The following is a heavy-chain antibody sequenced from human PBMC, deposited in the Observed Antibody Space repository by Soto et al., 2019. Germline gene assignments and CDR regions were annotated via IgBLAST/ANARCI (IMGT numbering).Heavy chain of an antibody. D-gene: IGHD3-10*01. Sequence: QITLKESGPTLVKPTQTLTLTCTFSGFSLSTRGVGVGWIRQPPGKALECLALIYWDDDQSYSTSLKSRLTITKDTSKNQVVLTMTNMDPADTATYYCARLLWFGELSWGQGTLVTVSS. V-gene: IGHV2-5*02. J-gene: IGHJ4*02. CDR2: IYWDDDQ. CDR1: GFSLSTRGVG. CDR3: ARLLWFGELS.